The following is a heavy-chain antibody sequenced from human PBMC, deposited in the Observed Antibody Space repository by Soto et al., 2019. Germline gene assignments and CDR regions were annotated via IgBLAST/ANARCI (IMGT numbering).Heavy chain of an antibody. CDR2: IYYSKST. Sequence: SETLSLTCAVSGGSVSSGGYYWSWIRQHPGKGLEWIGYIYYSKSTYYNPSLKSRVTISLDTSKNQFSLKLTSVTAADTAVYYCARSVFPWGQGTLVTVSS. CDR1: GGSVSSGGYY. CDR3: ARSVFP. V-gene: IGHV4-31*11. J-gene: IGHJ5*02.